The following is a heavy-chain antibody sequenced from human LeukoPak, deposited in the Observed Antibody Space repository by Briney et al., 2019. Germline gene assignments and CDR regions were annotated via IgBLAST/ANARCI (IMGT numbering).Heavy chain of an antibody. J-gene: IGHJ6*02. V-gene: IGHV1-18*01. D-gene: IGHD5-18*01. CDR3: ARVEGADTAMVLILNLYYYYGMDV. Sequence: ASVKVSCKASGYTFTSYGISWVRQAPGQGLEWMGWISSYYGNSNYAQKLQGRVTMTTDTSTSTAYMELRSLRSDDTAVYYCARVEGADTAMVLILNLYYYYGMDVWGQGTTVTVSS. CDR1: GYTFTSYG. CDR2: ISSYYGNS.